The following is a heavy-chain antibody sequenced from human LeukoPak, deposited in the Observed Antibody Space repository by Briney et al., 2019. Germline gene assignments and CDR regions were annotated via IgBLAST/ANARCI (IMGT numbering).Heavy chain of an antibody. CDR3: ASIGYDSSGYSDDAFDI. CDR2: IYPGDSDT. Sequence: GESLKISCKGSGYSFTSYWIGWVRQMPGKDLEWMGIIYPGDSDTRYSPSFQGQVTISADKSISTAYLQWSSLKASDTAMYYCASIGYDSSGYSDDAFDIWGQGTMVTVSS. V-gene: IGHV5-51*01. CDR1: GYSFTSYW. D-gene: IGHD3-22*01. J-gene: IGHJ3*02.